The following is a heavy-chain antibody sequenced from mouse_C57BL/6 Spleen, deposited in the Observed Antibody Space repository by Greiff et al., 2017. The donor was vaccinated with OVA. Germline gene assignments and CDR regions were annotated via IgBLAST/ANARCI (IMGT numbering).Heavy chain of an antibody. CDR2: ILPGSGST. Sequence: QVQLKQSGAELMKPGASVKLSCKAPGYTFTGYWIEWVKQRPGHGLEWIGEILPGSGSTNYNEKFKGKATFTADTSSNTAYMQLSSLTTEDSAIYYCARYGSYYSNPYYFDYWGQGTTLTVSS. V-gene: IGHV1-9*01. CDR3: ARYGSYYSNPYYFDY. CDR1: GYTFTGYW. D-gene: IGHD2-5*01. J-gene: IGHJ2*01.